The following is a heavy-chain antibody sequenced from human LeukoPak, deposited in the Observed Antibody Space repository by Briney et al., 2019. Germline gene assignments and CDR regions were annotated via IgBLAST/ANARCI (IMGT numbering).Heavy chain of an antibody. Sequence: GESLRLSCAASGFTFSSYWMHWVRQAPGKGLVWVSHLSTDGSFTTYADSVKGRFTISRDNAKNTLYLQMNSLRVDDTAVYYRARDRGGWIDPWGQGTLVTVSS. V-gene: IGHV3-74*01. CDR2: LSTDGSFT. J-gene: IGHJ5*02. D-gene: IGHD2-15*01. CDR3: ARDRGGWIDP. CDR1: GFTFSSYW.